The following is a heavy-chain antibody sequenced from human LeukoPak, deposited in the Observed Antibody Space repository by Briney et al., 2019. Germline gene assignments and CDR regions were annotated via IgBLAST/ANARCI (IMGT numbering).Heavy chain of an antibody. J-gene: IGHJ6*02. Sequence: SQTLSLTCAISGDSVSSNSAAWNWIRQSPSRGLEWLGRTYYRSKWYYDYAVAVKSRISINPDTSKNQFSLQLSSVTPEDTAVYYCARDTATHTPKWIQLWPPIFDYGMDVWGQGTTVTVSS. CDR3: ARDTATHTPKWIQLWPPIFDYGMDV. CDR2: TYYRSKWYY. CDR1: GDSVSSNSAA. V-gene: IGHV6-1*01. D-gene: IGHD5-18*01.